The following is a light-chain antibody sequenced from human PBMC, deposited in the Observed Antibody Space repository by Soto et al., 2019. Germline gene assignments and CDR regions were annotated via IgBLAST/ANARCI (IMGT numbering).Light chain of an antibody. J-gene: IGKJ1*01. CDR3: QQANSFQWT. Sequence: DIQLTQSPSFLSASVGDRVTISCRASQGVSSYLAWYQQRPGKAPKPLIYAASSLQSGVPSRFSGSGSGTDFTLTISSLQPEDFATYYCQQANSFQWTFGQGTKVDIK. CDR1: QGVSSY. CDR2: AAS. V-gene: IGKV1-9*01.